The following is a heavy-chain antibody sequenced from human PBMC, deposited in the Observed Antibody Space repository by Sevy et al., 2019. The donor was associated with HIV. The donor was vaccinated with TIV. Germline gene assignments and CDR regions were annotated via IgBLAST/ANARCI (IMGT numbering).Heavy chain of an antibody. Sequence: SETLSITCSVSGASVSSANDYWSWIRQPPGKGLEWIGYVFYFGNTNYYPSLKSRATISLDTSKKQFSLKLTSVTAADTAIYYCARDQYYDILTGLYAMDVWGQGTTVTVSS. CDR3: ARDQYYDILTGLYAMDV. J-gene: IGHJ6*02. D-gene: IGHD3-9*01. CDR2: VFYFGNT. CDR1: GASVSSANDY. V-gene: IGHV4-61*01.